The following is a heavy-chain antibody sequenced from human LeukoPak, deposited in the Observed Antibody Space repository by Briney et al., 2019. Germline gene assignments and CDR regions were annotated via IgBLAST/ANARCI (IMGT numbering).Heavy chain of an antibody. Sequence: PGRSLRLSCAASGFSFGSYAMSWVRQAPGKGLEWVSAISGIGGSTYYSDSVKGRFTISRDNSRNTLYLQMTSLRAEDTAVYYCAATPLWFGELPDDYWGQGTLVTVSS. CDR1: GFSFGSYA. CDR2: ISGIGGST. D-gene: IGHD3-10*01. CDR3: AATPLWFGELPDDY. J-gene: IGHJ4*02. V-gene: IGHV3-23*01.